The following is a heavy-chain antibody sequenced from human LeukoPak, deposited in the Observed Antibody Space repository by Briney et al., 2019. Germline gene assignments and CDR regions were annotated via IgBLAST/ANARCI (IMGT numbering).Heavy chain of an antibody. CDR3: ARERSSSYYTEDAFDI. D-gene: IGHD3-22*01. CDR1: GYSFTSYW. V-gene: IGHV5-51*01. J-gene: IGHJ3*02. CDR2: IYPGDSDT. Sequence: ESLKISCKASGYSFTSYWIGWVRQMPEKGLERMGIIYPGDSDTRYSPSFQGQVTISADKSISTAYLQWSSLKASDTAMYYCARERSSSYYTEDAFDIWGQGPMVTVSS.